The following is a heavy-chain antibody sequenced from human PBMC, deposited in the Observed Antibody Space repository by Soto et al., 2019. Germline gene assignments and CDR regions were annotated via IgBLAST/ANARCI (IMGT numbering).Heavy chain of an antibody. J-gene: IGHJ6*02. CDR1: GFTFSSYS. Sequence: EVQLVESGGGLVKPGGSLRLSCAASGFTFSSYSMNWVRQAPGKGLEWVSSISSSSSYIYYADSVKGRFTISRDNAKNSLYLQMNSLRAEDTAVYYCARGFKATFWAVTTFHYYGMDVWGQGTTVTVSS. V-gene: IGHV3-21*01. CDR2: ISSSSSYI. CDR3: ARGFKATFWAVTTFHYYGMDV. D-gene: IGHD4-17*01.